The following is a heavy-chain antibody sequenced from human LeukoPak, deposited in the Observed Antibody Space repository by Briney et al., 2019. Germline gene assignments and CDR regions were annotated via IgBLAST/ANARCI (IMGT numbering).Heavy chain of an antibody. V-gene: IGHV3-21*01. CDR2: ISSSSSYI. J-gene: IGHJ6*03. CDR3: ARDRLAWEYYYYMDV. D-gene: IGHD1-26*01. Sequence: GGSLRLSCAASGFTFSSYSMNWVRQAPGKGLEWVSSISSSSSYIYYADSVKGRFTISRDNAKNSLFLQMNSLRAEDTAVYYCARDRLAWEYYYYMDVWGKGTTVTVSS. CDR1: GFTFSSYS.